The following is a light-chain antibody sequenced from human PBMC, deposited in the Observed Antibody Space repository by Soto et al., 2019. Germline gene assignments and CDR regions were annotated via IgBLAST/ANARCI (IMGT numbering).Light chain of an antibody. J-gene: IGLJ2*01. V-gene: IGLV2-23*01. Sequence: QSALTQPASVSGSPGQSITISCTGTSSDVGSYNLVSWYQQHPGKAPKLMIYEGSKRPSGVSHRFSGSKSGNTASLTISGLQAVDEADYYCCSYAGSSTVVFGGGTKLTVL. CDR2: EGS. CDR1: SSDVGSYNL. CDR3: CSYAGSSTVV.